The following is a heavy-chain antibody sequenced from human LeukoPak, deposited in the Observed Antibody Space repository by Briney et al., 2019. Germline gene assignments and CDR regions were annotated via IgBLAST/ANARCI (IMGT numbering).Heavy chain of an antibody. D-gene: IGHD3-10*01. CDR3: ARGTWYYGSGSYSRMNDY. V-gene: IGHV4-34*01. CDR2: INHSGST. CDR1: GGSFSGYY. Sequence: SETLSLTCAVYGGSFSGYYWSWIRQPPGKGLEWIGEINHSGSTNYNPSLKSRVTISVDTSKNQFSLKLSSVPAADTAVYYCARGTWYYGSGSYSRMNDYWGQGTLVTVSS. J-gene: IGHJ4*02.